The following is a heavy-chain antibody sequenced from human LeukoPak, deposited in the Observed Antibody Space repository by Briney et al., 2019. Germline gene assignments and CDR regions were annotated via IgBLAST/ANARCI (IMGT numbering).Heavy chain of an antibody. Sequence: PGGSLRLSCAASGFTFRSYAMSWVRQAPGMGLERVSAISDSGSSTYYADSVKGRFTISRDNSKNTLFLQMNSLRAEDTAVYYCAKMTAAGNFDCWGQGTLVPVSS. CDR3: AKMTAAGNFDC. CDR1: GFTFRSYA. J-gene: IGHJ4*02. D-gene: IGHD6-13*01. V-gene: IGHV3-23*01. CDR2: ISDSGSST.